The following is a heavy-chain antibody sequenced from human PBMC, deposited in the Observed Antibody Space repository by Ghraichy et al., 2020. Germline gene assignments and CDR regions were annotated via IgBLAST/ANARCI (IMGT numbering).Heavy chain of an antibody. CDR1: GFTFSSYR. V-gene: IGHV3-48*01. D-gene: IGHD3-9*01. Sequence: GESLNISCAASGFTFSSYRMNWVRQAPGKGLEWLSYISSTGSTIYYADSVKGRFIISRDNAKNSLYLQMNSLRAEDTAVYYCARDLSTYYDILTGYGNFDYWGQGTLVTVSS. J-gene: IGHJ4*02. CDR3: ARDLSTYYDILTGYGNFDY. CDR2: ISSTGSTI.